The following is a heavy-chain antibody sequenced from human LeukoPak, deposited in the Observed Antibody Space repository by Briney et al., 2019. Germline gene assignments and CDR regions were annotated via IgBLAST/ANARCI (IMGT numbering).Heavy chain of an antibody. CDR3: ARSRYSGSYYPYYFDY. V-gene: IGHV1-69*05. J-gene: IGHJ4*02. CDR2: IIPIFGTA. Sequence: ASVKVSCKASGYTFTSYGISWVRQAPGQGLEWMGGIIPIFGTANYAQKFQGRVTITTDESTSTAYMELSSLRSEDTAVYYCARSRYSGSYYPYYFDYWGQGTLVTVSS. CDR1: GYTFTSYG. D-gene: IGHD1-26*01.